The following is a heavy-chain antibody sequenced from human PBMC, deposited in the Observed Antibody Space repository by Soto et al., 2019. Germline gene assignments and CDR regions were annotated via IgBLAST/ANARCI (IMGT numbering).Heavy chain of an antibody. D-gene: IGHD3-10*01. CDR2: ISYDGSNK. J-gene: IGHJ4*02. V-gene: IGHV3-30*18. CDR1: GFTFSSYG. Sequence: VQLLESGGGLVQPGGSLRLSCAASGFTFSSYGMHWVRQAPGKGLEWVAVISYDGSNKYYADSVKGRFTISRDNSKNTLYLQMNGLRAEDTAVYYCAKAQVPRGSGSYYDYWGQGTLVTVSS. CDR3: AKAQVPRGSGSYYDY.